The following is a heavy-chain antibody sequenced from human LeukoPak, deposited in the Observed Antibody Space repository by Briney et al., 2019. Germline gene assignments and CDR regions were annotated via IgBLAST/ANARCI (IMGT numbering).Heavy chain of an antibody. V-gene: IGHV4-59*01. CDR1: GASITAYY. CDR2: IYFSGTT. Sequence: SETLSLTCTVSGASITAYYWSWIRQPPGKGLEWIGYIYFSGTTNYNPSLKSRVTISLDASNKQFSLRLNSVTAADTAVYYCARDYGPFGVWGQGTTVTVSS. D-gene: IGHD3-10*01. CDR3: ARDYGPFGV. J-gene: IGHJ6*02.